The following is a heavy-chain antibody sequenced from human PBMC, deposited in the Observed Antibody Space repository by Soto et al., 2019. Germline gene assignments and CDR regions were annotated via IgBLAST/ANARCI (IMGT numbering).Heavy chain of an antibody. D-gene: IGHD2-21*02. V-gene: IGHV4-4*07. CDR3: VKESDSDVGTAAY. Sequence: QVHLQESGPGLVKPSETLSLTCTVSGGSMRRSYWSWVRQPAGKGLEWLGRIHPSRGTIYSPSLHSRVTMSIDTSENRFHLKLTSATAADTALYFCVKESDSDVGTAAYWGQGALVTVSS. CDR1: GGSMRRSY. CDR2: IHPSRGT. J-gene: IGHJ4*02.